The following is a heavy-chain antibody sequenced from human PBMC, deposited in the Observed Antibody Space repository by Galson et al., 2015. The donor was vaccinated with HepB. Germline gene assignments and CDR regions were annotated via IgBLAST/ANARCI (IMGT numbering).Heavy chain of an antibody. CDR3: ARDGLKRGGDY. Sequence: SVKVSCKASGYTFTSYYMHWVRQAPGQGLEWMGIINPSGGSTSYAQKFQGRATMTRDTSTSTVYMELSSLRSEDTAVYYCARDGLKRGGDYWGQGTLVTVSS. CDR1: GYTFTSYY. J-gene: IGHJ4*02. V-gene: IGHV1-46*01. D-gene: IGHD3-10*01. CDR2: INPSGGST.